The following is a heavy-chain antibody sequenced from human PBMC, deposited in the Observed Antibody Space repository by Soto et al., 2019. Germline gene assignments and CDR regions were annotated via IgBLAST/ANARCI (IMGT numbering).Heavy chain of an antibody. D-gene: IGHD2-21*01. Sequence: SETLSLTCSVSGAALNSGNYYWSWIRQVPGKGLEWIGHIYVTGAVDYNPSLRDRITISQDTSERQFSLNLRPVTAADTAVYYCARLRIATNNYKWFDPWGQGTLVTVSS. CDR1: GAALNSGNYY. J-gene: IGHJ5*02. CDR3: ARLRIATNNYKWFDP. CDR2: IYVTGAV. V-gene: IGHV4-31*03.